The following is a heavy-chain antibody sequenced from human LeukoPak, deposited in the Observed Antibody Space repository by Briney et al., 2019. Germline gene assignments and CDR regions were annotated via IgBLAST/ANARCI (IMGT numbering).Heavy chain of an antibody. J-gene: IGHJ6*03. D-gene: IGHD5-12*01. CDR3: ARVAAPEVRYSGYGSKNYYYYMDV. CDR1: GGSISSYY. CDR2: IYYSGST. Sequence: SETLSLTCTVSGGSISSYYWSWIRQPPGKGLEWIGYIYYSGSTNYNPSLKSRVTISVDTSKNQFSLKLSSVTAADTAVYYCARVAAPEVRYSGYGSKNYYYYMDVWGKGTAVTISS. V-gene: IGHV4-59*01.